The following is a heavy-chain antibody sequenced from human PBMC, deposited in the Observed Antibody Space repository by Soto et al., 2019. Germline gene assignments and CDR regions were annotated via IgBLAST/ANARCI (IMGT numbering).Heavy chain of an antibody. Sequence: QVQLVQSGAEVKKPGASVKVSCKASGYTFTSYAMHWVRQAPGQRLEWMGWINAGNGNTKYSQKFQGRVTITRDTSASTAYMELSSLRSEDTAVYYCARSILVPADVNWFDPWGQGTLVTVSS. CDR2: INAGNGNT. D-gene: IGHD2-2*01. CDR1: GYTFTSYA. V-gene: IGHV1-3*01. J-gene: IGHJ5*02. CDR3: ARSILVPADVNWFDP.